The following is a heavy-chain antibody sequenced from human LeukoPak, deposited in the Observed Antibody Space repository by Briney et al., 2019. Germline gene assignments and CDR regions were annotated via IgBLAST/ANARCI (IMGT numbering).Heavy chain of an antibody. V-gene: IGHV5-51*01. CDR1: GYFFTSYW. J-gene: IGHJ4*02. D-gene: IGHD3-22*01. CDR2: IYPGDSDT. CDR3: ARSATDYDSSGYYSY. Sequence: GESLRISCKASGYFFTSYWIGWVRQMPGKGLEWMGIIYPGDSDTRYSPSFQGQVTISADKSISTAYLQWSSLKASDTAMYYCARSATDYDSSGYYSYWGQGTLVTVSS.